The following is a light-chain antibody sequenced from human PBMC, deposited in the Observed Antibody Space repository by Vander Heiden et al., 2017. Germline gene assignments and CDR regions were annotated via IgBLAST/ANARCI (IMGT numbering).Light chain of an antibody. Sequence: YELTQLPSLSASPGQTASITCSGDKLGDKYACWYQQKPGQSPGLVIYQDSKRPSGIPERFSGSNSGNTATLTISGTQAMDEADYYCEAWESSTVVLGGGTKLTV. CDR1: KLGDKY. CDR2: QDS. V-gene: IGLV3-1*01. CDR3: EAWESSTVV. J-gene: IGLJ2*01.